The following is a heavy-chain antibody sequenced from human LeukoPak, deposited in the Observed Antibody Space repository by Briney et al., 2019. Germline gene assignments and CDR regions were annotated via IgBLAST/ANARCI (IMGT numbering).Heavy chain of an antibody. Sequence: GGSLRLSCAASGFTFSSSAMTWVRQAPGKGLEWVALISGSGGNTYYADSVKGRFTISRDNSKNTVYLQMNSLRAGDTAVYYCAREATSSSGWYIDYWGQGTLVTVSS. CDR2: ISGSGGNT. CDR1: GFTFSSSA. J-gene: IGHJ4*02. CDR3: AREATSSSGWYIDY. V-gene: IGHV3-23*01. D-gene: IGHD6-25*01.